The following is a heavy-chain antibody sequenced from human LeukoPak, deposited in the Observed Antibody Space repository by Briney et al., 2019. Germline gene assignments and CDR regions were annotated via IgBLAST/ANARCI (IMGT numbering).Heavy chain of an antibody. D-gene: IGHD4-17*01. CDR2: IIGNGGWA. CDR3: AKDPNGDYIGAFDF. J-gene: IGHJ3*01. CDR1: GLTFSNYA. V-gene: IGHV3-23*01. Sequence: GGSLRLSCAASGLTFSNYAMMWLRQAPGKGLEWVAAIIGNGGWALYADSVKGRFTISRDNSKNTLYLQMSSLRAEDTAVYYCAKDPNGDYIGAFDFWGQGTMVTASS.